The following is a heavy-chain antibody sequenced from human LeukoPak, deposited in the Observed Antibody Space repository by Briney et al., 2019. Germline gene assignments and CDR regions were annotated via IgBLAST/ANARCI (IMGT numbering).Heavy chain of an antibody. D-gene: IGHD3-22*01. V-gene: IGHV3-48*03. Sequence: GGSLRLSCAASGFTFSSYEMNWVRQAPGKGLEWVSYISSSGSTIYYADSVKGRFTISRDNAKNTLYLQMNSLRAEDTAVYYCARDYYDSSGYESDYMDVWGKGTTVTVSS. CDR1: GFTFSSYE. J-gene: IGHJ6*03. CDR3: ARDYYDSSGYESDYMDV. CDR2: ISSSGSTI.